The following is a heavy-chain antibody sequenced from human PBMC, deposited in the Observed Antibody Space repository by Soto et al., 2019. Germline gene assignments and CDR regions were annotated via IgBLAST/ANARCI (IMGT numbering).Heavy chain of an antibody. J-gene: IGHJ4*02. CDR1: GYTFTNYG. V-gene: IGHV1-18*01. D-gene: IGHD6-19*01. CDR3: ARRPHLADNVELDY. CDR2: ISAYSGHT. Sequence: QVQLVQSGAEAKKPGASVTVSCKASGYTFTNYGINWVQQAPGQGLEWMGWISAYSGHTNYAQKLQDRVTMTTDTSTSTAYMELRSLRSDDTAVYYCARRPHLADNVELDYWGQGTLVTVSS.